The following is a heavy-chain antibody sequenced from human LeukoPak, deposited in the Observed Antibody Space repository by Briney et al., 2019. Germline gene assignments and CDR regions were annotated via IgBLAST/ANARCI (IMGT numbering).Heavy chain of an antibody. CDR1: GFTFSHAW. J-gene: IGHJ4*02. Sequence: GGSLRLSCAASGFTFSHAWMSWVRQAPGKGLEWVGRIKSNTDGGTTDYAAPVKGRFTISRDDSKNTLYLQMNSLKTEDTAVYYCTTHSYSSGWYVGYWGQGTLVTVSS. CDR3: TTHSYSSGWYVGY. D-gene: IGHD6-19*01. CDR2: IKSNTDGGTT. V-gene: IGHV3-15*01.